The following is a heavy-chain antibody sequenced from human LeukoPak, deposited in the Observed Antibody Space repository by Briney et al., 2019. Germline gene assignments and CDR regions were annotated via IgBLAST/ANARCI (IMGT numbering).Heavy chain of an antibody. CDR1: GFTFSTYE. D-gene: IGHD3-16*01. J-gene: IGHJ4*02. V-gene: IGHV3-48*03. CDR2: ISSSGATI. Sequence: PGGSLRLSCAACGFTFSTYEMSWVRQAPGKGLEWVSYISSSGATILYADSVKGRFTISRDNAKNSLCLQMNSLRAEDTALYYCSRISHSAYIHDYWGQGTLVTVSS. CDR3: SRISHSAYIHDY.